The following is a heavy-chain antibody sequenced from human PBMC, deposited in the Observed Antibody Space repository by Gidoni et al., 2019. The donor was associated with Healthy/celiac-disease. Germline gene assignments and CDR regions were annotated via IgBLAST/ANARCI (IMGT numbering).Heavy chain of an antibody. CDR1: GFTFSSYA. CDR3: ATYRSPVAGGYCFDY. V-gene: IGHV3-30*04. CDR2: ISYDGSNK. J-gene: IGHJ4*02. D-gene: IGHD6-19*01. Sequence: QVQLVESGGGVVQPGRALRRSCAASGFTFSSYAMHWVRQAPGKGLEWVAVISYDGSNKYYADSVKGRFTISRDNSKNTLYLQMNSLRADDTAVYYCATYRSPVAGGYCFDYWGQGTLVTVSS.